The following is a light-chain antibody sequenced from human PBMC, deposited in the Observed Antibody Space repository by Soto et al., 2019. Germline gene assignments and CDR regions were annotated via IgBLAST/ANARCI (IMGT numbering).Light chain of an antibody. V-gene: IGKV3-15*01. J-gene: IGKJ2*01. Sequence: EIVMTQSPATLSVSPGGRATLSCRASQSVSSYLAWYQQRPGQPPRLLIYGAPTRATGIPARFSGSGSGTEFSLTISSLQSEDFAVYYCQQYNTWPPKYTFGQGTKLEIK. CDR2: GAP. CDR3: QQYNTWPPKYT. CDR1: QSVSSY.